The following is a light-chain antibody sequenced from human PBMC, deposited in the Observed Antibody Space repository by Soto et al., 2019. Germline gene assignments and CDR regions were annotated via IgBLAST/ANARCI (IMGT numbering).Light chain of an antibody. CDR3: CSYAGSYALV. Sequence: QSALTQPRSVSGSPGQSVAISCTGTSSDVGGYNFVSWYQHHPGKAPKLIIYDVSKRPSGVPDRFSGSKSGNTASLTISGLQAEDEADYHCCSYAGSYALVFGGGTKVTVL. J-gene: IGLJ3*02. CDR2: DVS. V-gene: IGLV2-11*01. CDR1: SSDVGGYNF.